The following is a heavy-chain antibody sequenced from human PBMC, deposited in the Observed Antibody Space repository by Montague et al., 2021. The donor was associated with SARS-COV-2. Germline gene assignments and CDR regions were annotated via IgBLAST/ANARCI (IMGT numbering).Heavy chain of an antibody. V-gene: IGHV6-1*01. CDR2: SACKNKWYN. D-gene: IGHD3-22*01. J-gene: IGHJ4*02. CDR3: ARELRRIIMIVDIRAFDY. Sequence: CAISGDSVVKHRRRSEEHSLTPATCVDRMPTSACKNKWYNDYAVSVKXRITINPATSKNQFSLQLNSVTAEDTAVYYCARELRRIIMIVDIRAFDYWGQGTLVIVSA. CDR1: GDSVVKHRRR.